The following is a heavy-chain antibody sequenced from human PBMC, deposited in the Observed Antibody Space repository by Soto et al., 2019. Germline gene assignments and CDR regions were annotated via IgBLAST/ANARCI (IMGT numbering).Heavy chain of an antibody. Sequence: SVKVSCKASGYTFTSYGISWVRQAPGQGLEWMGWISAYNGDTNYAQKLQGRVTMTTDTSTSTAYMELRSLRSDDTAVYYCARDTLGYCSGGSCYSNAFDIWGQGTMVTVSS. D-gene: IGHD2-15*01. J-gene: IGHJ3*02. CDR1: GYTFTSYG. CDR3: ARDTLGYCSGGSCYSNAFDI. CDR2: ISAYNGDT. V-gene: IGHV1-18*01.